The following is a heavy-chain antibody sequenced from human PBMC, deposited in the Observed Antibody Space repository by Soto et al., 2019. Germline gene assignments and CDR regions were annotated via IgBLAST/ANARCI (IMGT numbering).Heavy chain of an antibody. CDR3: ARGDRGAFDP. D-gene: IGHD3-10*01. J-gene: IGHJ3*01. CDR1: GFPFSGYW. Sequence: GGSLRFSCAASGFPFSGYWMHWVRQAPGTGLVWVSHIQNDGSRTTYADSVKGRFTISRDNAKNTLYLQMNSLRAEDTAVYYCARGDRGAFDPWGQGTMVTVSS. CDR2: IQNDGSRT. V-gene: IGHV3-74*01.